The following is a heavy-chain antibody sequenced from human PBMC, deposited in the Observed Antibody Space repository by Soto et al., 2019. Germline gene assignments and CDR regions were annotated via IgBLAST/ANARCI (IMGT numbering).Heavy chain of an antibody. V-gene: IGHV3-48*02. J-gene: IGHJ4*02. D-gene: IGHD6-19*01. CDR2: SSPRGETI. CDR3: AKGPNTNVGWPYYFES. CDR1: GFSLANYP. Sequence: GSLRLSCVASGFSLANYPMNWVRQTPGKGLEWISYSSPRGETIYYADSVEGRFTISRDNARNSLSLHMSRLRDEDSALYYCAKGPNTNVGWPYYFESWGQGVTVTVYS.